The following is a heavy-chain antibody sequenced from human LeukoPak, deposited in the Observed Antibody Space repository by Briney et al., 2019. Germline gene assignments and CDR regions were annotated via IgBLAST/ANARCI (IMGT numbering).Heavy chain of an antibody. J-gene: IGHJ6*03. V-gene: IGHV4-34*01. D-gene: IGHD3-22*01. CDR1: GGSFSGYY. CDR2: INHSGST. CDR3: ARGNQYYYDSSGPLGYYYYMDV. Sequence: PSETLSLTCAVYGGSFSGYYWSWIRQPPGKGLEWIGEINHSGSTNYNPSLKSRVTISVDAYKHQFSLKLSSVTAADTAVYYCARGNQYYYDSSGPLGYYYYMDVWGKGTTVTVSS.